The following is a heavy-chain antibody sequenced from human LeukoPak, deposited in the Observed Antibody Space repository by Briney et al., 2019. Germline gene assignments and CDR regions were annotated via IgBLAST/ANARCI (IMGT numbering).Heavy chain of an antibody. CDR2: ISDSGDIT. Sequence: GGSLRLSCAASGFTFSSYGMTWVCQAPGKGLEWVSFISDSGDITYYAASVKGRFTISRDNSKNTVYLQMNSLRPEDTAIYYCARGRDGYPYNFWGQGTLVTVSS. J-gene: IGHJ4*02. D-gene: IGHD5-24*01. V-gene: IGHV3-23*01. CDR1: GFTFSSYG. CDR3: ARGRDGYPYNF.